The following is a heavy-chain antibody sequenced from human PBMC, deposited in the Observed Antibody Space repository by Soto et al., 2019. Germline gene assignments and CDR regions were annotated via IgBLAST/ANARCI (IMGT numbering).Heavy chain of an antibody. CDR3: ARSRGGYFDY. CDR1: GVSISSYY. D-gene: IGHD3-22*01. J-gene: IGHJ4*02. CDR2: IYYSGST. Sequence: SETLSLTCTVSGVSISSYYWSWIRQSPGKGLEWIGYIYYSGSTNYNPSLKSRVTISGDTSKNQFSLKLSSVTAADTAVYYCARSRGGYFDYWGQGTLVTVSS. V-gene: IGHV4-59*01.